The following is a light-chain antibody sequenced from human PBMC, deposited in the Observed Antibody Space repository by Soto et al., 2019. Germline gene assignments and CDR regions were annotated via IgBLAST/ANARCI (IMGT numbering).Light chain of an antibody. CDR3: QQYGSPPYT. CDR2: GAS. J-gene: IGKJ2*01. CDR1: QSVSSSY. V-gene: IGKV3-20*01. Sequence: EIVLTQSPGTLSLSPGERATLSCRASQSVSSSYLAWYQQKPGQAPMLLIYGASSRATGIPDRFSGSGSGTDFTLTISRLEPEDFAVYYCQQYGSPPYTFGQGTKLEIK.